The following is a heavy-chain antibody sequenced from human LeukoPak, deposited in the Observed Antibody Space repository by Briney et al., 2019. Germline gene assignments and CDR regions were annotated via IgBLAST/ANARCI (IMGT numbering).Heavy chain of an antibody. D-gene: IGHD4-17*01. V-gene: IGHV3-20*04. CDR2: INWSGGST. CDR3: ARDHYYGDHAPEYFQH. J-gene: IGHJ1*01. CDR1: GFTFDDYG. Sequence: GGSLRLSCAASGFTFDDYGMSWVRQVPGKGLEWVSGINWSGGSTGYADSVKGRFTISRDNATNSLYLQMNSLRAEDTAVYYCARDHYYGDHAPEYFQHWGQGTLVTVSS.